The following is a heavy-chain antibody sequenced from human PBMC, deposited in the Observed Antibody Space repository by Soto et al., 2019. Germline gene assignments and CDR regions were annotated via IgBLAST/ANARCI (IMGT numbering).Heavy chain of an antibody. J-gene: IGHJ4*02. V-gene: IGHV3-30-3*01. D-gene: IGHD3-22*01. CDR3: ARENHYDSSGYSSWFDY. Sequence: GSLRLSCVASGFGFGSYAMHWVLQAPNKGLEWVAVISYDGSKKHHADSVKGRYTISRDNSKNTLYLQINSLRPEDSAVYYCARENHYDSSGYSSWFDYWGQGTPVTVSS. CDR1: GFGFGSYA. CDR2: ISYDGSKK.